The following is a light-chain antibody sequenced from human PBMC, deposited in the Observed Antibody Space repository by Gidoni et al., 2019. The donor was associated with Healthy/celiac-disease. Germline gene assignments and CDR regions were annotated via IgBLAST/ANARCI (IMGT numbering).Light chain of an antibody. J-gene: IGKJ1*01. CDR2: WAS. CDR3: QQYYSTLWT. Sequence: DIVMTQSPASLAVSLGERATINCKSSQCVLYSSNNKNYLAWYQQKPGQPPKLLIYWASTRESGVPDRFSGSGSGTDFTLTISSLQAEDVAVYYCQQYYSTLWTFGQGTKVEIK. V-gene: IGKV4-1*01. CDR1: QCVLYSSNNKNY.